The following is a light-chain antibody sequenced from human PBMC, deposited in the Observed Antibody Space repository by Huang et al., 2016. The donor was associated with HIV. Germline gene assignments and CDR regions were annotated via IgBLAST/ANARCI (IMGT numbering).Light chain of an antibody. Sequence: DIQMTQSPSSLSASVGDRVTLTCRTSQDIGNHLNWYQQRPGRAPKLLIYVSSTLQSGVPSRFSGGGSGTDFTLTISNLQPEDFATYYCQHSYVSLGYTFGQGTKLEI. CDR2: VSS. CDR1: QDIGNH. V-gene: IGKV1-39*01. J-gene: IGKJ2*01. CDR3: QHSYVSLGYT.